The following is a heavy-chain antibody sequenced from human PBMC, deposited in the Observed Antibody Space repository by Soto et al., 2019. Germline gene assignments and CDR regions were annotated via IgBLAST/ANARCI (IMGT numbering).Heavy chain of an antibody. J-gene: IGHJ6*02. D-gene: IGHD6-6*01. CDR3: ASSATRFSPSYYGMDV. CDR1: GGTFSSYA. V-gene: IGHV1-69*06. CDR2: IIPIFGTA. Sequence: ASVKVSCKASGGTFSSYAISWVRQAPGQGLEWMGGIIPIFGTANYAQKFRGRVTITADKSTSTAYMELSSLRSEDTAVYYCASSATRFSPSYYGMDVWGQGTTVTV.